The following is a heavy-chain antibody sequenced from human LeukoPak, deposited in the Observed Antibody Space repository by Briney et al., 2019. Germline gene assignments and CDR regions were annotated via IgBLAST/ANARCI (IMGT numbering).Heavy chain of an antibody. V-gene: IGHV3-30*02. CDR3: ANSRKYSYGVFDY. D-gene: IGHD5-18*01. CDR1: GFTFSSYG. Sequence: GGSLRLSCAASGFTFSSYGMHWVRQAPGKGLEWVAFIRYDGSNKYYADSVKGRFTISRDNSKNTLYLQMNSLRAEDTAAYYCANSRKYSYGVFDYWGQGTLVTVSS. CDR2: IRYDGSNK. J-gene: IGHJ4*02.